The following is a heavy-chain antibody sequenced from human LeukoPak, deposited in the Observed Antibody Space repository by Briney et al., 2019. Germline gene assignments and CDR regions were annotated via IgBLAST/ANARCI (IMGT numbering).Heavy chain of an antibody. D-gene: IGHD3/OR15-3a*01. CDR3: ARDSSIFELF. CDR1: GFTFSSYW. J-gene: IGHJ4*02. Sequence: GGSLRLSCAASGFTFSSYWLSWVRQAPGKGLEWVANIKHDGSEKYYMDSVKGRFTISRDNAKNSLYLQMNSLRAEDTAVYYCARDSSIFELFGGQGTLVTVSS. V-gene: IGHV3-7*01. CDR2: IKHDGSEK.